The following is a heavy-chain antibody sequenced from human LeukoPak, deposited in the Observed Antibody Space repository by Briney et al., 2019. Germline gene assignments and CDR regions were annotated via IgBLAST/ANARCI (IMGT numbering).Heavy chain of an antibody. Sequence: GASVKVSCKASGGSFSSYAISWVRQAPGQGLEWMGRIIPIFGIANYAQKFQGRVTITADKSTSTAYMELSSLRSEDTAVYYCARDRDSDYDSYYYYGMDVWGQGTTVTVSS. CDR3: ARDRDSDYDSYYYYGMDV. CDR1: GGSFSSYA. J-gene: IGHJ6*02. CDR2: IIPIFGIA. V-gene: IGHV1-69*04. D-gene: IGHD5-12*01.